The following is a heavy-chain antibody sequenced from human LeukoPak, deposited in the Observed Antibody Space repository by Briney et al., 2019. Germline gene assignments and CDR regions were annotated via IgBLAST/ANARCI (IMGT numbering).Heavy chain of an antibody. Sequence: SETLSLTCTVSGGSISSYYWSWIRQPPGKGLEWIGYIYYSGSTNYNPSLKSRVTISVDTSKNQFSLKLSSVTAADTAVYYCARRLLLFEVALDAFDIWGQGTMVTVSS. D-gene: IGHD3-3*01. CDR1: GGSISSYY. J-gene: IGHJ3*02. CDR3: ARRLLLFEVALDAFDI. V-gene: IGHV4-59*08. CDR2: IYYSGST.